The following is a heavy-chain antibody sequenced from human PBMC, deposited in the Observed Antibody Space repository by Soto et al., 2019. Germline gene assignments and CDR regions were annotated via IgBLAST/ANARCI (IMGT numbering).Heavy chain of an antibody. CDR2: IYHSGST. D-gene: IGHD2-2*01. J-gene: IGHJ5*02. V-gene: IGHV4-4*02. CDR1: GGSISSSNW. CDR3: ARARIVVVPAARYNWFDP. Sequence: SETLSLTCAVSGGSISSSNWWRWVRQPPGKGLEWIGEIYHSGSTNYNPSLKSRVTISVDKSKNQFSLKLSSVTAADTAVYYCARARIVVVPAARYNWFDPWGQGTLVTVSS.